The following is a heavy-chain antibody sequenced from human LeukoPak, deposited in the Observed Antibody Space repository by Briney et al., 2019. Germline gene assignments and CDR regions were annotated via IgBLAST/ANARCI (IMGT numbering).Heavy chain of an antibody. D-gene: IGHD2-15*01. Sequence: GGSLRLSCVASGFTFSSYWMHWVRQAPGKGLVWVSRINSDGSSTSYADSVKGRFTISRDSAKNTLYLQMNSLRAEDTAVYYCARALGYCSGGTCNALGYWGQGTLVTVSS. V-gene: IGHV3-74*01. CDR2: INSDGSST. CDR3: ARALGYCSGGTCNALGY. CDR1: GFTFSSYW. J-gene: IGHJ4*02.